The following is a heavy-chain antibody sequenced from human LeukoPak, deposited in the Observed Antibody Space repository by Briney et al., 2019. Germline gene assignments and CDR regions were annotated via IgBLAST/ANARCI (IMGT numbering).Heavy chain of an antibody. J-gene: IGHJ4*02. CDR1: DFTVSTNY. Sequence: GGSLRLSCAASDFTVSTNYMSWVRQAPGKGLECVSVIYSGGSTYYSDSVKGRFTISRDNSKNTLYLQMNSLRAEDTAVYYCARAPYTSSWYFDYWGQGTLVTVSS. CDR2: IYSGGST. V-gene: IGHV3-53*01. D-gene: IGHD6-13*01. CDR3: ARAPYTSSWYFDY.